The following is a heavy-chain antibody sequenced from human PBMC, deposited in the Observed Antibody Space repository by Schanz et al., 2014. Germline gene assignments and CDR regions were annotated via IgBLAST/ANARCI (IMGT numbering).Heavy chain of an antibody. CDR1: GFTFSSYG. Sequence: QVQLVESGGGVVQPGRSLRLSCAASGFTFSSYGMHWVRQAPGKGLEWVAVIWSDGSTKYYADSVKGRFTISRDNSKNALYLQMNSLRADDTAVYVGARAHGNNWYGKGLDYWGQGTLVTVSS. D-gene: IGHD1-1*01. V-gene: IGHV3-33*01. CDR3: ARAHGNNWYGKGLDY. CDR2: IWSDGSTK. J-gene: IGHJ4*02.